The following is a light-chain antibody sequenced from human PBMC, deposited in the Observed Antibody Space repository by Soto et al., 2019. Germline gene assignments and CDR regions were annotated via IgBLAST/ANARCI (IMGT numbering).Light chain of an antibody. CDR1: QNIGRF. V-gene: IGKV1-39*01. CDR2: AAS. CDR3: QQSYSTPPT. Sequence: DIQMTQSPSSLSASVGDRVTITCRASQNIGRFLNWYQQKPGKAPKLLIYAASSLQSGVPSRFSGSGSGTDFTLTINSLQPEDFATYYCQQSYSTPPTFGQGTRLEI. J-gene: IGKJ5*01.